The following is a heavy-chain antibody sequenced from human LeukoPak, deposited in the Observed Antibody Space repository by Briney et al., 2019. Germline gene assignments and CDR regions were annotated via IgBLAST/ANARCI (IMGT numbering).Heavy chain of an antibody. V-gene: IGHV4-34*01. CDR1: GGSISSYY. CDR3: ARTSGWYKNFDY. J-gene: IGHJ4*02. D-gene: IGHD6-19*01. CDR2: INHSGST. Sequence: SVTLSLTCTVSGGSISSYYWSWIRQPPGKGLEWIGEINHSGSTNYNPSLKSRVTISVDTSKNQFSLKLSSVTAADTAVYYCARTSGWYKNFDYWGQGTLVTVSS.